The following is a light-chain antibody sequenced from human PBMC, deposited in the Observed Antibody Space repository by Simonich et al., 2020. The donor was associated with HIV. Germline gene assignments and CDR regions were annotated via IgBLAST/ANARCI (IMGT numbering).Light chain of an antibody. CDR3: QHYNNWPPYT. CDR2: GSS. Sequence: EIVMTKSPATLSVSPGERPTHYYRASQSVSSNLAWYQQKPGHAPRLLIYGSSTRATGIPARFSGSGSGTEFTLTISSMQSEDFAVYYCQHYNNWPPYTFGQGTKLEIK. J-gene: IGKJ2*01. CDR1: QSVSSN. V-gene: IGKV3-15*01.